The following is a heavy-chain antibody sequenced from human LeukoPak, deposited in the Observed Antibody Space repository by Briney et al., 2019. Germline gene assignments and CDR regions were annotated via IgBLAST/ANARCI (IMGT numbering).Heavy chain of an antibody. CDR2: IIPIFGTA. CDR3: ATEIGHYDILTGYYADIDY. J-gene: IGHJ4*02. Sequence: SVKLSCKASGGTFSSYAISWVRQAPGQGLEWMGRIIPIFGTANYAQKFQGRVTITTDESTSTDYMELSSLRSEDTAVYYCATEIGHYDILTGYYADIDYWGQGTLVTVSS. V-gene: IGHV1-69*05. CDR1: GGTFSSYA. D-gene: IGHD3-9*01.